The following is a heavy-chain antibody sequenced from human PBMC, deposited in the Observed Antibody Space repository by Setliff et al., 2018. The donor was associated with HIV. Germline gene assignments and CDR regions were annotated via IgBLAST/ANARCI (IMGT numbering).Heavy chain of an antibody. J-gene: IGHJ2*01. CDR3: ARHFYTTSWYSGTYWYFDL. CDR1: NGSINDYY. D-gene: IGHD2-15*01. Sequence: PSETLSLTCSMSNGSINDYYWSWIRQSPGKGLEWIGSTYNRENINYNPSLKSRVTVSVDTSKNQFSLRLTSVTAADTAVYFCARHFYTTSWYSGTYWYFDLWGRGTLVTVSS. CDR2: TYNRENI. V-gene: IGHV4-59*12.